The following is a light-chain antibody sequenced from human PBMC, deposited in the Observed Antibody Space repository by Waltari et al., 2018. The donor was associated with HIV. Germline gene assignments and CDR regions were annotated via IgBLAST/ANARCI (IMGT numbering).Light chain of an antibody. V-gene: IGLV4-60*02. Sequence: QPVLTQSSSASASLGSSVKLTCTLSSGHSSYIIAWHQQQPGKAPRYLMKLEGSGSYNKGSGVPYRFSGSSSGADRYLTISNLQFEDEADYYCETWDSNTVVFGGGTKLTVL. CDR3: ETWDSNTVV. CDR2: LEGSGSY. CDR1: SGHSSYI. J-gene: IGLJ2*01.